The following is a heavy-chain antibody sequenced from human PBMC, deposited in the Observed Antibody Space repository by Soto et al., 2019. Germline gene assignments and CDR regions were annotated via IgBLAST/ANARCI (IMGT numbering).Heavy chain of an antibody. CDR3: AKNGQPPYYYYGLDV. CDR1: GYTFTRYG. V-gene: IGHV1-18*01. D-gene: IGHD2-8*01. J-gene: IGHJ6*02. Sequence: ASVKVSCKASGYTFTRYGISWVRQAPGQGLEWMGWISGYNGETNYAQKFKDRVSMTIDTSTGTAYMELRSLTSDDTAIYYCAKNGQPPYYYYGLDVWG. CDR2: ISGYNGET.